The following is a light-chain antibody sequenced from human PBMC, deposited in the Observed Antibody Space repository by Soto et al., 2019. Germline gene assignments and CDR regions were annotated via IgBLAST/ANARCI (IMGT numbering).Light chain of an antibody. Sequence: EIVLTQSPGTLSLSPGERATLSCRASQSVGSNYLAWYQQKPGQAPRLLIYVASSRATGIPDRFSGSGSGTDFTLNISRLEPEDFAVYYCQQYGTSPLTFGGGTKVEIK. CDR1: QSVGSNY. V-gene: IGKV3-20*01. CDR3: QQYGTSPLT. CDR2: VAS. J-gene: IGKJ4*01.